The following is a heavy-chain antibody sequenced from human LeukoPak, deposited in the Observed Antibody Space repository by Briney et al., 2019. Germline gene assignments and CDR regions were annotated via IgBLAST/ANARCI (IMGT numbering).Heavy chain of an antibody. J-gene: IGHJ5*02. V-gene: IGHV1-2*02. CDR3: ARGWFDP. CDR2: INPNSGGT. Sequence: ASVKVSCKTSGYTFTDYFVHWVRQAPGQGLEWMGWINPNSGGTEYAQKFLGRVTMTRDTSISTAYMELSRLRSDDTAVYFCARGWFDPWGQGTLVTVSS. CDR1: GYTFTDYF.